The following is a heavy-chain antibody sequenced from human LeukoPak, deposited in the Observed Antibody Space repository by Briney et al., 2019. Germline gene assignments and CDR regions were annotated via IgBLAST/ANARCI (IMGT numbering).Heavy chain of an antibody. V-gene: IGHV1-18*01. Sequence: ASVKVSCKASGYTFTSYGISWVRQAPGQGLEWMGWISAYNGNTNYAQKLQGRVTMTTDTSTSTAYMELRSLRSDDTAVYYCARDRYYDSSGYYPRLDDYWGQGTLVTVPS. D-gene: IGHD3-22*01. CDR1: GYTFTSYG. CDR3: ARDRYYDSSGYYPRLDDY. CDR2: ISAYNGNT. J-gene: IGHJ4*02.